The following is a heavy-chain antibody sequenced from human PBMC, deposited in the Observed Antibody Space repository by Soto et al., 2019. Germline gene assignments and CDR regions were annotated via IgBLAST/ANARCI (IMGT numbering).Heavy chain of an antibody. J-gene: IGHJ4*02. Sequence: SETLSLTCTVSGGSISSYYWSWIRQPPGKGLEWIGYIYYSGSTNYNPSLKSRVTISVDTSKNQFSLKLSSVTAADTAVYYCARAKKYFDYWGQGTLVTVSS. D-gene: IGHD6-6*01. V-gene: IGHV4-59*08. CDR1: GGSISSYY. CDR3: ARAKKYFDY. CDR2: IYYSGST.